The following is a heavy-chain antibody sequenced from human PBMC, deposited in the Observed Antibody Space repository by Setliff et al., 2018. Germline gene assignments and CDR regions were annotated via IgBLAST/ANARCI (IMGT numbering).Heavy chain of an antibody. V-gene: IGHV3-30*04. Sequence: GGSLRLSCEASGFTFSHYPMHWVRQAPGKGLEWVAVILYDGSNEYYADSVKGRFTISRDNSKDTQYLQMNSLRVDDTAVYYCARDLTSSWYAGSAYWGQGTLVTVSS. J-gene: IGHJ4*02. D-gene: IGHD6-13*01. CDR3: ARDLTSSWYAGSAY. CDR1: GFTFSHYP. CDR2: ILYDGSNE.